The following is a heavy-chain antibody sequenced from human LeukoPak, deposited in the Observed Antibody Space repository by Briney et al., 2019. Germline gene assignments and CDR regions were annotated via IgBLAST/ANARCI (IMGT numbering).Heavy chain of an antibody. CDR3: AKGATTGYKDY. D-gene: IGHD5-24*01. CDR2: IKEDGGEK. J-gene: IGHJ4*02. V-gene: IGHV3-7*01. Sequence: GGSLRLSCAASGFTFSNYWLSWVRQAPGKGLEWVANIKEDGGEKYYVDSVKGRFTISRDNSKNTLYLQMNSLRAEDTAVYYYAKGATTGYKDYWGQGTLVTVSS. CDR1: GFTFSNYW.